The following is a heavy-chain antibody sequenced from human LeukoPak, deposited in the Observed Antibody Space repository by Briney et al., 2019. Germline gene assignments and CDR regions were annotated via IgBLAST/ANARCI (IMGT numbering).Heavy chain of an antibody. CDR1: GYSFTSYW. V-gene: IGHV5-51*01. CDR2: IYPSDSDT. CDR3: ARRERYCSSISCYGVDY. J-gene: IGHJ4*02. D-gene: IGHD2-2*01. Sequence: GGSLKISCKGSGYSFTSYWIGWVRQMPGKGLEWRGIIYPSDSDTRYSPSFQAQVTISADKSISTAYLQWSSLKASDTAMYYCARRERYCSSISCYGVDYWGQGTLVTVSS.